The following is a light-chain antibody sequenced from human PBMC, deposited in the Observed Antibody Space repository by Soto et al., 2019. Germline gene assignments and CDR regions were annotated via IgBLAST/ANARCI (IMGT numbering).Light chain of an antibody. J-gene: IGLJ1*01. Sequence: QSVLTRPPSVSGAPGQRVTISCTGSSSNLGAGYDVHWYQLLPGTAPKLLIYGNRNRPSGVPDRFSGYKSGTSASLAITGLQAEDEADYYCQSYDNSMGVCYVFGTGTKVTVL. CDR1: SSNLGAGYD. CDR3: QSYDNSMGVCYV. V-gene: IGLV1-40*01. CDR2: GNR.